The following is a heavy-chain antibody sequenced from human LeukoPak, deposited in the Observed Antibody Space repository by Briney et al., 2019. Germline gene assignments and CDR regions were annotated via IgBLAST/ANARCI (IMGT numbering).Heavy chain of an antibody. D-gene: IGHD6-19*01. V-gene: IGHV1-8*01. J-gene: IGHJ5*02. CDR2: MNPNSGNT. CDR3: ARGQWLSWFDP. CDR1: GYTFTSYD. Sequence: VASVKVSCKASGYTFTSYDINWVRQATGRGLEWMGWMNPNSGNTGYAQKFQGRVTMTRNTSISTACMELSSLRSEDTAVYYCARGQWLSWFDPWGQGTLVTVSS.